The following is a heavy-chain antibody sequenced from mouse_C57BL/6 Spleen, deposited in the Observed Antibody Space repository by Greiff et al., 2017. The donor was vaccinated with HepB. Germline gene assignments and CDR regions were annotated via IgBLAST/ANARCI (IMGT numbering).Heavy chain of an antibody. Sequence: VQLHQSGPELVKPGASVKISCKASGYAFSSSWMNWVKQRPGKGLEWIGRIYPGDGDTNYNGKFKGKATLTADKSSSTAYMQLSSLTSEDSAVYFCARRGHYYGSSYDAMDYWGQGTSVTVSS. CDR3: ARRGHYYGSSYDAMDY. CDR2: IYPGDGDT. J-gene: IGHJ4*01. CDR1: GYAFSSSW. D-gene: IGHD1-1*01. V-gene: IGHV1-82*01.